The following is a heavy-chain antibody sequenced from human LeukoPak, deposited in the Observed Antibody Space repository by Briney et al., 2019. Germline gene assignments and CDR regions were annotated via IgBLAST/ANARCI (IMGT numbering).Heavy chain of an antibody. CDR2: IYYSGST. D-gene: IGHD5-18*01. CDR3: ARKRGYSYGLDY. Sequence: SETLSLTCTVSGGSISSYYWSWIRQPPGKGLEWIGYIYYSGSTNYNPSLKSRVTISVDTSKNQFSLKLSSVTAADTAVYYCARKRGYSYGLDYWGQGTLVTASS. J-gene: IGHJ4*02. CDR1: GGSISSYY. V-gene: IGHV4-59*01.